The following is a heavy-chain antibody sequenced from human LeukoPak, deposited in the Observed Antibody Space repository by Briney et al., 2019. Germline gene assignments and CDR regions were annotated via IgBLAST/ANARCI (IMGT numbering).Heavy chain of an antibody. CDR3: AKDRVYCGGDCYSSPVDY. Sequence: GSLRLSCAASGFTFSSYAMSWVRQAPGKGLEWVSAISGSGGSTYYADSVKGRFTISRDNSKNTLYLQMNSLRAEDTAVYYCAKDRVYCGGDCYSSPVDYWGQGTLVTVSS. D-gene: IGHD2-21*02. CDR1: GFTFSSYA. V-gene: IGHV3-23*01. CDR2: ISGSGGST. J-gene: IGHJ4*02.